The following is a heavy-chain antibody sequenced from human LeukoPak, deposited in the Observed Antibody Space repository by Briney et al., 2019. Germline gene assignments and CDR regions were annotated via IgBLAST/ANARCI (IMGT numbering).Heavy chain of an antibody. Sequence: GGSLRLSCAASGFTFSSYGMHWVRQAPGKGLEWVAVISYDGTKRYYQDSVKGRSTISRDNSKNTLYLQVSSLRPEDTAVYYCARDLVSGSYGGWFDPRGQGTLVTVSS. CDR3: ARDLVSGSYGGWFDP. D-gene: IGHD1-26*01. CDR1: GFTFSSYG. CDR2: ISYDGTKR. V-gene: IGHV3-30*19. J-gene: IGHJ5*02.